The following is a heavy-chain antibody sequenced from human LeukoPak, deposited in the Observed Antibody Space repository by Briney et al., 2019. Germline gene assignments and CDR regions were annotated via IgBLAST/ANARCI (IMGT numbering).Heavy chain of an antibody. CDR2: ISASGVTT. Sequence: PGGSPRLSCAASGFNFGDYDMTCVRQAPGKGLEWVASISASGVTTDYADSVRGRFTISRDNSNKVAYLRMNSLSAEDTAVYYCARSINYSNYLLDYWGQGTRVTVSS. V-gene: IGHV3-23*01. CDR3: ARSINYSNYLLDY. CDR1: GFNFGDYD. D-gene: IGHD4-11*01. J-gene: IGHJ4*02.